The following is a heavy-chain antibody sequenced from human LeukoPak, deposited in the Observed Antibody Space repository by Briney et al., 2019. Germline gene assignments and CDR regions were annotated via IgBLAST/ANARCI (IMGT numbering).Heavy chain of an antibody. CDR3: TRDFCSSPSCYDY. J-gene: IGHJ4*02. D-gene: IGHD2-2*01. V-gene: IGHV3-33*01. CDR1: GFTFSSYG. Sequence: PGRVRQISRAGAGFTFSSYGMHGGRPAPGKGEGGVGGIWFDARNEHYADSVKGRFTISRDNSKNALYLQMDSLRADDTAVYYCTRDFCSSPSCYDYWGQGTLVTVSS. CDR2: IWFDARNE.